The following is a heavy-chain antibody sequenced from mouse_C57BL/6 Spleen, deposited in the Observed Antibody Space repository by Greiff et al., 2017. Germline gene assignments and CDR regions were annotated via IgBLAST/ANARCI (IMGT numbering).Heavy chain of an antibody. Sequence: EVQGVESGGGLVKPGGSLKLSCAASGFTFSDYGMHWVRQAPEKGLEWVAYISSGSSTIYYADTVKGRFTISRDNAKNTLFLQMTSLRSEDTAMYYCARTGYSNPWFAYWGQGTLVTVSA. J-gene: IGHJ3*01. CDR1: GFTFSDYG. V-gene: IGHV5-17*01. D-gene: IGHD2-5*01. CDR2: ISSGSSTI. CDR3: ARTGYSNPWFAY.